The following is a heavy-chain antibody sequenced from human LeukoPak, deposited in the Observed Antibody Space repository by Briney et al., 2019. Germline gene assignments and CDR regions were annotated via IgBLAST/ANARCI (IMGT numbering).Heavy chain of an antibody. V-gene: IGHV3-30-3*01. CDR3: ARDRIIYGDYGDAFDI. CDR1: GFTFSNYA. CDR2: IWYDGSNK. Sequence: PGGSLRLSCAASGFTFSNYAMHWVRQAPGKGLEWVAVIWYDGSNKFYADSVKGRFTISRDNAKNSLYLQMNSLRAEDTAVYFCARDRIIYGDYGDAFDIWGQGTMVTVSS. D-gene: IGHD4-17*01. J-gene: IGHJ3*02.